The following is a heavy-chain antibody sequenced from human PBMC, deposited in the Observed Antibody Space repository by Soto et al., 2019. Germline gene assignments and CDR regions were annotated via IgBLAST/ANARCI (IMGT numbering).Heavy chain of an antibody. CDR3: ARDTVTITRRHCYCYGIDV. J-gene: IGHJ6*02. CDR1: GGTFSSYA. Sequence: QVQLVQSGAEVKKPGSSVKVSCKASGGTFSSYAISWVRQAPGQGLEWMGGIIPIFGTANYAQKFQGSVTITADESTSTAYMVLSSLRSEDTAVYYCARDTVTITRRHCYCYGIDVWGQGTTVTVSS. V-gene: IGHV1-69*01. CDR2: IIPIFGTA. D-gene: IGHD4-17*01.